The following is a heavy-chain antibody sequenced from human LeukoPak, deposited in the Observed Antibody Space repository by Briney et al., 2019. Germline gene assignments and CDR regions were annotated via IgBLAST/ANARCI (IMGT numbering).Heavy chain of an antibody. CDR1: GHTFTSYG. V-gene: IGHV1-18*01. J-gene: IGHJ4*02. D-gene: IGHD2-21*02. CDR3: ARDPRPYCGGDCYSGGIDY. Sequence: ASVKVSCKASGHTFTSYGISWVRQAPGQGLEWMGWISAYNGNTNYAQKLQGRVTMTTDTSTSTAYMELRSLRSDDTAVYYCARDPRPYCGGDCYSGGIDYWGQGTLVTVSS. CDR2: ISAYNGNT.